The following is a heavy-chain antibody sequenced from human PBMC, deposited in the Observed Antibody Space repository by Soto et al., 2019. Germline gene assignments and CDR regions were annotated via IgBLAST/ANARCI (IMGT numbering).Heavy chain of an antibody. CDR3: AKALWFGELAHLFYYYYYYMDV. CDR1: GFPFSRYA. J-gene: IGHJ6*03. V-gene: IGHV3-23*01. Sequence: GGSLRLSCPASGFPFSRYAMNWVRRAPGKGPEWVSAISGSGGSTYYADSVKGRFNISRDNSKNTLYLQMNSLRAEGTAVYYCAKALWFGELAHLFYYYYYYMDVWGKGTTVTVSS. D-gene: IGHD3-10*01. CDR2: ISGSGGST.